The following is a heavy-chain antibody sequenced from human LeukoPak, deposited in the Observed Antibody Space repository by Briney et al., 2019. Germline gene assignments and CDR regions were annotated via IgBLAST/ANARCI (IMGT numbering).Heavy chain of an antibody. D-gene: IGHD3-10*01. V-gene: IGHV1-8*01. CDR1: GYTFTSYD. CDR2: MNPNSGNT. CDR3: ARGLYGLGSYYLDYYYYYGMDV. J-gene: IGHJ6*02. Sequence: ASVKVSCKASGYTFTSYDINWVRQATGQGLEWMGWMNPNSGNTGYAQKFQGRVTMTRNTSISTAYMELSSLRSEDTAVYYCARGLYGLGSYYLDYYYYYGMDVWGQGTTVTVSS.